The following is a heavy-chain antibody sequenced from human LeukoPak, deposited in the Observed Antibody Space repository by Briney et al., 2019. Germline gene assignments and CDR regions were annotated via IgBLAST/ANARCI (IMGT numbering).Heavy chain of an antibody. J-gene: IGHJ4*02. Sequence: GGSLRLSCAASGFTFSDYYMSWIRQAPRKGLEWVSYISSSGSTINYADSVKGRFTISRDNAKNSLYLQMNSLRAEDTAVYYCARCREPRRSYDFDYWGQGTLVTVSS. CDR2: ISSSGSTI. CDR3: ARCREPRRSYDFDY. V-gene: IGHV3-11*04. D-gene: IGHD1-26*01. CDR1: GFTFSDYY.